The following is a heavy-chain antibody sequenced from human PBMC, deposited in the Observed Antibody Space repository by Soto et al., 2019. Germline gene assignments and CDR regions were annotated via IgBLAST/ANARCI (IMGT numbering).Heavy chain of an antibody. J-gene: IGHJ6*03. Sequence: ASETLSLTCAVYGGSFSGYYWSWIRQPPGKGLEWIGEINHSGSTNYNPSLKSRVTISVDTSKNQFSLKLSSVTAADTAVYYCARGQVVVPAAMHYYYYYYMDVWGKGTTVTVSS. D-gene: IGHD2-2*01. CDR1: GGSFSGYY. CDR2: INHSGST. CDR3: ARGQVVVPAAMHYYYYYYMDV. V-gene: IGHV4-34*01.